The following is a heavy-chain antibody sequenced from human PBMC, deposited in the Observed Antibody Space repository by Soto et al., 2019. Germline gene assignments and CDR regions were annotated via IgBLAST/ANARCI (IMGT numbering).Heavy chain of an antibody. CDR2: IYPGDSDT. V-gene: IGHV5-51*01. CDR1: GYSFTNYW. J-gene: IGHJ4*02. Sequence: GESLKISCKGSGYSFTNYWIGWVRQKPGKGLEWMGIIYPGDSDTRYSPSFQGQVTISADKSINTAYLQWSSLKASDTAMYYCARHYCSGTTCYEFDYWGQGTQVTVSS. D-gene: IGHD2-2*01. CDR3: ARHYCSGTTCYEFDY.